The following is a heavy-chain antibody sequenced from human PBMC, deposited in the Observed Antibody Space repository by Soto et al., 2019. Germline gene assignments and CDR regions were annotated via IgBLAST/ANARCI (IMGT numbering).Heavy chain of an antibody. CDR1: GFTFDDYA. V-gene: IGHV3-9*01. CDR3: AKVRYSSSAGFDY. J-gene: IGHJ4*02. CDR2: ISWSSGSI. D-gene: IGHD6-6*01. Sequence: PGGSLRLSCAASGFTFDDYAMHWVRQAPGKGLEWVSGISWSSGSIGYADSVKGRFTISRDNAKNSLYLQMNSLRAEDTALYYCAKVRYSSSAGFDYWGQGTLVTVSS.